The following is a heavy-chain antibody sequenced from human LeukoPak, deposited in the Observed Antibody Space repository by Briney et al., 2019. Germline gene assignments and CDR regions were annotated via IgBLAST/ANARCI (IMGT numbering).Heavy chain of an antibody. CDR1: GFTFTKYA. V-gene: IGHV3-23*01. D-gene: IGHD4-17*01. Sequence: PGGSLRLSCAASGFTFTKYAMNWVRQAPGKGLEWVSAISGSDDRTYYADSVKGRFTISRDNSKNTLYLQMNSLRAEDTALYCCAKVDYGGYGAHLDCWGQGTLVTVSS. J-gene: IGHJ4*02. CDR2: ISGSDDRT. CDR3: AKVDYGGYGAHLDC.